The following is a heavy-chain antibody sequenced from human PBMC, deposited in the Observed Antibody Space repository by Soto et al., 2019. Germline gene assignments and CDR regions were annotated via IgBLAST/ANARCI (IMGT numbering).Heavy chain of an antibody. CDR2: IYYSGST. CDR3: ASGVTMVRGVIHTPYFDY. V-gene: IGHV4-31*03. J-gene: IGHJ4*02. CDR1: GGSISSGGYY. Sequence: QVQLQESGPGLVKPSQTLSLTCTVSGGSISSGGYYWSWIRQHPGKGLEWIGYIYYSGSTYYNPSLKSRVTFSVDTSKNQFSLKLGSVTAADTAVYYCASGVTMVRGVIHTPYFDYWGQGPLVTVSS. D-gene: IGHD3-10*01.